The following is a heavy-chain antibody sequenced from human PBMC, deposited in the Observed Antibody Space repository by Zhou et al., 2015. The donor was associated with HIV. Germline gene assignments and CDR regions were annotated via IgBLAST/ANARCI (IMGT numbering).Heavy chain of an antibody. J-gene: IGHJ6*02. CDR1: GGTFSSYA. CDR3: ARDPRGGSYHRSYYYYGMDV. D-gene: IGHD1-26*01. CDR2: IIPIFGTA. V-gene: IGHV1-69*01. Sequence: LVQSGTEVRKPGSSVKVSCKASGGTFSSYAISWVRQAPGQGLEWMGGIIPIFGTANYAQKFQGRVTITADESTSTAYMELSSLRSEDTAVYYCARDPRGGSYHRSYYYYGMDVWGQGTTVTVSS.